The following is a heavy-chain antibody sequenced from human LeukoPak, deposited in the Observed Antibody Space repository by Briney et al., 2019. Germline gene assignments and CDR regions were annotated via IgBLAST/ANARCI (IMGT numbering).Heavy chain of an antibody. D-gene: IGHD6-6*01. CDR2: ISSSGSTI. Sequence: GGSLRLSCAASGFTFSSYEMNWVRQAPGKGLEWVSYISSSGSTIYYADSVKGRFTISRDNAKNSLYLQMNSLRAEDTAVYYCARASLWGSSSSLDYWGQGTLVTVSS. J-gene: IGHJ4*02. CDR3: ARASLWGSSSSLDY. CDR1: GFTFSSYE. V-gene: IGHV3-48*03.